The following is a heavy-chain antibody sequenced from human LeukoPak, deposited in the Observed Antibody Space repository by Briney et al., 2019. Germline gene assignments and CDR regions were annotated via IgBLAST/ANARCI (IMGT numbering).Heavy chain of an antibody. V-gene: IGHV3-13*01. CDR1: GFTFRSYD. D-gene: IGHD1-26*01. J-gene: IGHJ6*04. CDR3: ARHLVGGRKALDV. CDR2: IGTAGEI. Sequence: GGSLRLSCAASGFTFRSYDMHWVRQATGKGLEWVSGIGTAGEIYYPGSVKGRFTISRENAKNSLYLQMNSLRAGDTAVYYCARHLVGGRKALDVWGKGTTVTISS.